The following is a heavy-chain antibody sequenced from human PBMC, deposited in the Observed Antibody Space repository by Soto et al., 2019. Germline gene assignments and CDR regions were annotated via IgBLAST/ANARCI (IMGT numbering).Heavy chain of an antibody. J-gene: IGHJ4*02. CDR1: SGSISSSNW. Sequence: QVQLQESGPGLVKHSGTLSLTCAVSSGSISSSNWWSWVRQPPGKGLEWIGEIYHSGSTNYNPSLKSRVTISVDKSKNQFSLKLSSVTAADTAVYYCARAGGYYDILTGYSYYFDYWGQGTLVTVSS. V-gene: IGHV4-4*02. D-gene: IGHD3-9*01. CDR2: IYHSGST. CDR3: ARAGGYYDILTGYSYYFDY.